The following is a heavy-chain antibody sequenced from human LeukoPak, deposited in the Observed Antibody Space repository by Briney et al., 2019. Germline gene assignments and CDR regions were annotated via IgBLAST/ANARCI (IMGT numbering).Heavy chain of an antibody. CDR1: GGTFISYA. Sequence: ASVKVSCKASGGTFISYAISWVRQAPGQGIEWMGGIIPIFGTANYAQKFQGRVTITADESTSAAYMELSSLRSEDTAVYYCARSAAGNDAFDIWGQGTMVTVSS. D-gene: IGHD6-13*01. CDR2: IIPIFGTA. V-gene: IGHV1-69*13. CDR3: ARSAAGNDAFDI. J-gene: IGHJ3*02.